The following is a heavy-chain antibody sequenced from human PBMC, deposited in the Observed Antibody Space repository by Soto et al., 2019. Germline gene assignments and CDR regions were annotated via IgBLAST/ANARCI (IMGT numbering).Heavy chain of an antibody. CDR1: GGSLSSYY. CDR3: ARDRAGGEAERRGLYYYFYYGMDV. J-gene: IGHJ6*02. D-gene: IGHD1-1*01. Sequence: LSLTCTVSGGSLSSYYWSWIRQPPGKGLEWIGYIYYSGSTNYNPSLKSRVTISVDTAKNQFSLRLSSVTAADTDVSYCARDRAGGEAERRGLYYYFYYGMDVWGQGTTVTVSS. V-gene: IGHV4-59*01. CDR2: IYYSGST.